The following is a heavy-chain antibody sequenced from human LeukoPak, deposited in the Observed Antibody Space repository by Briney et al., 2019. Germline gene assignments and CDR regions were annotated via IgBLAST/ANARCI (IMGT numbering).Heavy chain of an antibody. Sequence: GGSLRLSRAASGFTFSSYWMSWVRQAPGKGLEWVASIKQDGSEKYYVDSVTGRFTISRDNAENSLYLQMNSLRAEDTAVYYCARGLAAAGYWGQGTLVTVSS. J-gene: IGHJ4*02. CDR1: GFTFSSYW. D-gene: IGHD6-13*01. V-gene: IGHV3-7*01. CDR2: IKQDGSEK. CDR3: ARGLAAAGY.